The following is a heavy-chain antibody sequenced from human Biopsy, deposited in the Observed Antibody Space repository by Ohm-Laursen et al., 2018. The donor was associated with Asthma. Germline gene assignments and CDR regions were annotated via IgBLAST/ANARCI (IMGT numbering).Heavy chain of an antibody. D-gene: IGHD3-22*01. CDR1: GDSISSYH. CDR2: IYYSGST. V-gene: IGHV4-59*12. CDR3: ARAQDYYDSRGYYRSFDY. J-gene: IGHJ4*02. Sequence: TLSLTCTVSGDSISSYHWSWIRQPPGKGLEWIGFIYYSGSTYYNPSLKSRVSISIDTSKNQFSLKLSSVTAADTAVYYCARAQDYYDSRGYYRSFDYWGQGTLVTVSS.